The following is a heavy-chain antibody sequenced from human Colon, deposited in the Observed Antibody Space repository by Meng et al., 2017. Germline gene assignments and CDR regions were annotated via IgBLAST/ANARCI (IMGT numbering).Heavy chain of an antibody. CDR2: IGHSGIT. CDR3: ARRGGEFVTSSSDPYDF. V-gene: IGHV4-39*01. D-gene: IGHD6-6*01. CDR1: GGSISTSGYY. Sequence: QPQLQESGPGLVKPSEALSLTCSVSGGSISTSGYYWGWIRQPPGKGLEWIGCIGHSGITYYTPSLKSRVTVSIDTSKSQFSLKLTSVTAADTAVYYCARRGGEFVTSSSDPYDFWGPGTLVTVSS. J-gene: IGHJ4*02.